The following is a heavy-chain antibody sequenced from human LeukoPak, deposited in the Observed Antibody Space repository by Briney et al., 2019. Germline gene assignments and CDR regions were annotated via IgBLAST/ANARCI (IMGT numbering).Heavy chain of an antibody. D-gene: IGHD6-13*01. CDR1: GFTFSSYV. CDR3: AKGSSSYGYFDY. Sequence: GGSLTLSCASSGFTFSSYVMSGVRQAPGKGLEWVSAISGSGGSTYYADSVKGRFTISRDNSKNTLYLQMNSLRAEDTAVYYCAKGSSSYGYFDYWGQGTLVTVSS. V-gene: IGHV3-23*01. J-gene: IGHJ4*02. CDR2: ISGSGGST.